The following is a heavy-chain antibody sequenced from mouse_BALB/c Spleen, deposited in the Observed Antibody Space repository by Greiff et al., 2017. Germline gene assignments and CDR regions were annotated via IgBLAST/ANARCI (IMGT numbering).Heavy chain of an antibody. D-gene: IGHD2-4*01. CDR3: VRRSTMITTAWFAY. V-gene: IGHV10S3*01. J-gene: IGHJ3*01. Sequence: VKDRFTISRDDSQSMLYLQMNNLKTEDTAMYYCVRRSTMITTAWFAYWGQGTLVTVSA.